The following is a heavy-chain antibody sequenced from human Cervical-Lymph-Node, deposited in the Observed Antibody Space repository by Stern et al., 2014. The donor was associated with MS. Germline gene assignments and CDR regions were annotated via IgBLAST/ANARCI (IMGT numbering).Heavy chain of an antibody. V-gene: IGHV3-11*05. CDR1: GYTFSDSF. Sequence: VQLVESGGGLDKPGRSLKLSCEASGYTFSDSFMPWVRQAPGKGLEWVSTISRDSGCPNDAETLQGRFTRSREKSRSTLFLRMTGLRADDTALNFGARSLAHSGSYYYLDSWGQGSLVTVS. CDR3: ARSLAHSGSYYYLDS. D-gene: IGHD1-26*01. J-gene: IGHJ4*02. CDR2: ISRDSGCP.